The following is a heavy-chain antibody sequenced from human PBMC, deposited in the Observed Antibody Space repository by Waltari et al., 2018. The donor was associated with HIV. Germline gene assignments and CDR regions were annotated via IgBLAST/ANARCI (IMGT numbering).Heavy chain of an antibody. J-gene: IGHJ6*02. CDR3: AQGTAECYGSGGLVV. V-gene: IGHV3-9*01. D-gene: IGHD3-10*01. Sequence: EVQLVESGGGWVQPGRSLRLPCAASGLTFDDYAMHWVRQAPGEGLGWVSGFSWNSGSVGSADSLKGRNTISRDNGKNSMYLQMNYLGGEDTALYYCAQGTAECYGSGGLVVWGQGTTGAFSS. CDR2: FSWNSGSV. CDR1: GLTFDDYA.